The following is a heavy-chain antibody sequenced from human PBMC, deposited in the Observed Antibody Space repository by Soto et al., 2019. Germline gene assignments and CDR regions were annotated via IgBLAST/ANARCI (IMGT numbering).Heavy chain of an antibody. CDR1: GYTFTSYG. D-gene: IGHD6-6*01. CDR3: ARDGGYSRSSGSGDYYYYGMDV. CDR2: ISAYNGNT. V-gene: IGHV1-18*01. Sequence: QVQLVQSGAEVKKPGASVKVSCKASGYTFTSYGISWVRQAPGQGLERMGWISAYNGNTNYAQKHQSRVTMTTDTSTSTAYMELRSLRSDDTAVYYCARDGGYSRSSGSGDYYYYGMDVWGQGTTVTVSS. J-gene: IGHJ6*02.